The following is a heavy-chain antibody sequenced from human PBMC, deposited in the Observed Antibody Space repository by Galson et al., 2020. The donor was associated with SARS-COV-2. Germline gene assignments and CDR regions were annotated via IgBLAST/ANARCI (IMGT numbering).Heavy chain of an antibody. D-gene: IGHD6-25*01. CDR1: GDSISSNYW. Sequence: SETLSLTCAVSGDSISSNYWWNWVRQPPGKGLEWIGKIYHRVNSIHNPSLKSRITISIDTSRNQFSLKLNSVTAADAAVYYCARSDTFQRFLPIDLWGQGTLVTVSS. CDR2: IYHRVNS. CDR3: ARSDTFQRFLPIDL. V-gene: IGHV4-4*02. J-gene: IGHJ5*02.